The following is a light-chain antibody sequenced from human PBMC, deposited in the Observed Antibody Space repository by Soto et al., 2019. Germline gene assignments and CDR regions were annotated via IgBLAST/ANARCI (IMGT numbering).Light chain of an antibody. V-gene: IGLV4-69*01. CDR1: SGHSDYA. Sequence: QSVLTQSPSASASLGASVMLTCTLSSGHSDYAIAWHQQQPEKGPRYLMKSNSDGSHSKGDVVPDRFSGSSSGAERYLIISSLQSEDEADYYFQTWHTVLVIFGGGTKRTVL. J-gene: IGLJ2*01. CDR2: SNSDGSH. CDR3: QTWHTVLVI.